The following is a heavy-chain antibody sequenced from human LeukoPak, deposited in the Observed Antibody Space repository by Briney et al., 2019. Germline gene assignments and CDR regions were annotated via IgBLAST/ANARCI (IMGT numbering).Heavy chain of an antibody. CDR3: ARVGTPIAAAGTHPSFDY. V-gene: IGHV4-34*01. D-gene: IGHD6-13*01. J-gene: IGHJ4*02. CDR1: GGSFSGYY. CDR2: INHSGST. Sequence: SETLSLACAVYGGSFSGYYWSWIRQPPGKGLEWIGEINHSGSTNYNPSLKSRVTISVDTSKNQFSLKLSSVTAADTAVYYCARVGTPIAAAGTHPSFDYWGQGTLVTVSS.